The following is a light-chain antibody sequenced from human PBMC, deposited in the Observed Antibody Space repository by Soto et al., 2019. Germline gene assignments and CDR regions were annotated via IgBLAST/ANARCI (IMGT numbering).Light chain of an antibody. CDR1: SGHSSYA. J-gene: IGLJ2*01. CDR2: LNSDGSH. CDR3: QTWGTGIQV. V-gene: IGLV4-69*01. Sequence: QSVLPQSPSASASLGASVKLTCTLSSGHSSYAIAWHQQQPEKGPRYLMKLNSDGSHSKGDGIPDRFSGSSSGAERYLTISSLQSKDEADYYCQTWGTGIQVFGGGTQLNVL.